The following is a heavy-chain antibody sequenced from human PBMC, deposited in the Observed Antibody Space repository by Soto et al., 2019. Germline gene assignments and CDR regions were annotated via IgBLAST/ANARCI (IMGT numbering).Heavy chain of an antibody. J-gene: IGHJ4*02. CDR3: AKDIRVYYGSGSYFDY. CDR1: GFTFDDYA. D-gene: IGHD3-10*01. V-gene: IGHV3-9*01. Sequence: DVQLVESGGGLVQPGRSLRLSCAASGFTFDDYAMHWVRQAPGKGLEWVSGISWNSGSIGYADSVKGRFTISRDNAKNSLYLQINSLRAEDTALYYCAKDIRVYYGSGSYFDYWGQGTLVTVSS. CDR2: ISWNSGSI.